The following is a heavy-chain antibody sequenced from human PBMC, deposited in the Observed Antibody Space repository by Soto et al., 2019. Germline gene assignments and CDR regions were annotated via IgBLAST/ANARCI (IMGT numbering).Heavy chain of an antibody. CDR2: IKPTGGET. D-gene: IGHD6-19*01. J-gene: IGHJ4*02. Sequence: ASVQVSCKASGYTFTNYYMHWVRQAPGQGLEWMGIIKPTGGETTYAQKFLGRATMTRDTSTGTLYMELSSLRSEDTAIYYCAKDAPDLNGWFYFDSWGQGTLVTVSS. CDR1: GYTFTNYY. V-gene: IGHV1-46*01. CDR3: AKDAPDLNGWFYFDS.